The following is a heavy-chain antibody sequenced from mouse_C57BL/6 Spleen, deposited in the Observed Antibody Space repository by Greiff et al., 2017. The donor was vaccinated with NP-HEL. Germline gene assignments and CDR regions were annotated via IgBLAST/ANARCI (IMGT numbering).Heavy chain of an antibody. CDR1: GYTFPSYW. Sequence: QVQLQQPGTELVKPGASVKLSCKASGYTFPSYWMHWVKQRPGQGLEWIGNINPSNGGTNSNEKFKSKATLTVDKSSSTAYMQLSSLTSEDSAVYYCAREMITTHYYAMDYWGQGTSVTVSS. J-gene: IGHJ4*01. D-gene: IGHD2-4*01. CDR2: INPSNGGT. CDR3: AREMITTHYYAMDY. V-gene: IGHV1-53*01.